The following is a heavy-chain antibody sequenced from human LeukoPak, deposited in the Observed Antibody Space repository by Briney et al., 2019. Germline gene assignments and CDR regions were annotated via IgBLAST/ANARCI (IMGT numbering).Heavy chain of an antibody. V-gene: IGHV1-69*05. CDR3: ATGNIRFLQWLSFDY. CDR1: GGTFSSDA. CDR2: IIPIFGTA. Sequence: SVKVSCEASGGTFSSDAISWVRQAPGQGLEWMGGIIPIFGTANYAQKFQRRVTITTDDSTSTAYMELSSLRSEDTAVYYCATGNIRFLQWLSFDYWGQGTLVTVSS. J-gene: IGHJ4*02. D-gene: IGHD3-3*01.